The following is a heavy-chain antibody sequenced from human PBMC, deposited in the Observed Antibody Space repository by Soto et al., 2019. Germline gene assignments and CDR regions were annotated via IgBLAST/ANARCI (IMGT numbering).Heavy chain of an antibody. CDR2: IIPIFGTA. D-gene: IGHD3-22*01. V-gene: IGHV1-69*01. J-gene: IGHJ4*02. Sequence: QVQLVQSGAEVKKPGSSVEVSCKASGGTFSSYAISWVRQAPGQGLEWMGGIIPIFGTANYAQKFQGRVTITADESTSTAYMELSSLRSEDTAVYYCAREYYDSSGWGEVFDYWGQGTLVTVSS. CDR1: GGTFSSYA. CDR3: AREYYDSSGWGEVFDY.